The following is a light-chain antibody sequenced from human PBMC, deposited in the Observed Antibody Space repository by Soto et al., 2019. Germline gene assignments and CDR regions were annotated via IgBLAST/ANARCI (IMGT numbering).Light chain of an antibody. J-gene: IGKJ1*01. CDR2: KAS. CDR1: QTISSW. V-gene: IGKV1-5*03. Sequence: HVTQTAVSVSISLCILRSFTFRASQTISSWLAWYQQKPGKDPKLLIYKASTLKSGVPSRFSGSGSGTEFTLTISSLQPDDFATYYCQPYNSYGRFGQGTNVDIK. CDR3: QPYNSYGR.